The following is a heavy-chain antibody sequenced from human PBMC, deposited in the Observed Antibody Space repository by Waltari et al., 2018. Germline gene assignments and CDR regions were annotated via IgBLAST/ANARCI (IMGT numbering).Heavy chain of an antibody. V-gene: IGHV3-21*01. CDR2: ISSSSSYI. D-gene: IGHD2-15*01. Sequence: EVQLVESGGGLVKPGGSLRLSCAASGFTFSSYSMNWVRQAPGKGLEWVSSISSSSSYIYYADSVKGRFTISRDNAKNSLYLQMNSLRAEDTAVYYCAGGVVAATPYYMDVWGKGTTVTVSS. CDR3: AGGVVAATPYYMDV. J-gene: IGHJ6*03. CDR1: GFTFSSYS.